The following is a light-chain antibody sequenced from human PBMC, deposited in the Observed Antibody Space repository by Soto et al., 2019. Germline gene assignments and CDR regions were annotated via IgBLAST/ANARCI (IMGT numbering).Light chain of an antibody. CDR1: SSDIGAYNY. CDR2: EVT. Sequence: QAVVTQPPSASGSPGQSVTISCTGTSSDIGAYNYVSWYQQHPGKAPKLMIYEVTKRPSGVPDRFSGSKSDNTASLTVSGLQAEDEADYYCSSFAGTKGVFGTGTKLTVL. CDR3: SSFAGTKGV. V-gene: IGLV2-8*01. J-gene: IGLJ1*01.